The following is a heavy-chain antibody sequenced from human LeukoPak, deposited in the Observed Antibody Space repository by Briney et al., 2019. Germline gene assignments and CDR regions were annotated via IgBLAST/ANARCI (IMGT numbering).Heavy chain of an antibody. CDR3: AKDYSGIPVAGNTRAEYFQH. CDR1: GFTFSSYA. D-gene: IGHD6-19*01. J-gene: IGHJ1*01. V-gene: IGHV3-23*01. Sequence: GGSLRLSCAASGFTFSSYAMSWVRQAPGKGLEWVSAISGSGGSTYYADSVKGRFTISRDNSKNTLYLQMNSLRAEDTAVYYCAKDYSGIPVAGNTRAEYFQHWGQGTLVTVSS. CDR2: ISGSGGST.